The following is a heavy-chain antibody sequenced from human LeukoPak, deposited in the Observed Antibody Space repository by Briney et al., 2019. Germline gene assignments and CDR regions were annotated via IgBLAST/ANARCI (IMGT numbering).Heavy chain of an antibody. J-gene: IGHJ5*02. CDR2: IIPIFGTA. Sequence: SVKVPCKASGGTFSSYAISWVRQAPGQGLEWMGGIIPIFGTANYARKFQGRVTVTADESTSTAYMELSSLRSEDTAVYYCARVFLTGYGGANWFDPWGQGTLVTVSS. D-gene: IGHD3-9*01. CDR3: ARVFLTGYGGANWFDP. CDR1: GGTFSSYA. V-gene: IGHV1-69*13.